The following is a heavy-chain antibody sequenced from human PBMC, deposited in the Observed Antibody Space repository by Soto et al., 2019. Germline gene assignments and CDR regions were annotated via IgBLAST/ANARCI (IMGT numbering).Heavy chain of an antibody. CDR2: IKQDGSEK. CDR3: ASYSSCYYYRVDY. D-gene: IGHD3-22*01. Sequence: GGSLRLSCAASGFTLSSYWMSWVRQAPGKGLEWVANIKQDGSEKYYVDSVKGRFTISRDNAKNSLYLQMNSLRAEDTAVYYCASYSSCYYYRVDYWGQGTLVTVSS. CDR1: GFTLSSYW. J-gene: IGHJ4*02. V-gene: IGHV3-7*01.